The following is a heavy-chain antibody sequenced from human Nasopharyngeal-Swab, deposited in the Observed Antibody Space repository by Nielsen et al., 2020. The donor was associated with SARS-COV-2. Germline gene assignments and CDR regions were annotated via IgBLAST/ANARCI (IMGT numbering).Heavy chain of an antibody. V-gene: IGHV5-10-1*01. J-gene: IGHJ5*02. CDR2: IDPSDSYT. Sequence: GESLKISCKGSGYSFTSYWIRWVRQMPGKGLERMGRIDPSDSYTNYSPSFQGHVTISADKSISTAYLQWSSLKASDTAMYYCARHWSDPGNWFDPWGQGTLVTVSS. CDR3: ARHWSDPGNWFDP. CDR1: GYSFTSYW.